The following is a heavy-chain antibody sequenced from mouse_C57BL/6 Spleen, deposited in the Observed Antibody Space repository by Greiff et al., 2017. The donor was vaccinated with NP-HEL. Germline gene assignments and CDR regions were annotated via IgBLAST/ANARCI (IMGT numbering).Heavy chain of an antibody. V-gene: IGHV3-1*01. D-gene: IGHD2-3*01. CDR2: ISYSGST. CDR1: GYSITSGYD. CDR3: ARGGWLLRYFDV. Sequence: EVKLVESGPGMVKPSQSLSLTCTVTGYSITSGYDWHWIRHFPGNKLEWMGYISYSGSTNYNPSLKSRISITHDTSKNHFFLKLNSVTTEDTATYYCARGGWLLRYFDVWGTGTTVTVSS. J-gene: IGHJ1*03.